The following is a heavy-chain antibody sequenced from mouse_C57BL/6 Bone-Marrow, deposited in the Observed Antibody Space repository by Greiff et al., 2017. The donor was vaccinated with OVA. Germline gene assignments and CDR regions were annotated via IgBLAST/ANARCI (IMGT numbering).Heavy chain of an antibody. V-gene: IGHV1-5*01. J-gene: IGHJ1*03. CDR2: IFPGNSDT. CDR1: GYTFTSYW. Sequence: EVKLVESGTVLARPGASVKMSCKTSGYTFTSYWMHWVKQRPGQGLEWIGAIFPGNSDTSYNQKFKGKAKLTAVPSARTAYMELSSLTNEDSAVYYCTRRYYGSSYRGYWYFDVWGTGTTVTVSS. CDR3: TRRYYGSSYRGYWYFDV. D-gene: IGHD1-1*01.